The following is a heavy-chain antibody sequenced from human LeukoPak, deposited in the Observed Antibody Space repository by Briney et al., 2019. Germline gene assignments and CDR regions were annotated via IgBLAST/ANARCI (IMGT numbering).Heavy chain of an antibody. Sequence: GGSLRLSCAASGFTLSTYAMSWVRQAPGKGLEWVSTISDNGGSTYYADSVKGRFTISRDNSKNTLYLQMNSLRVEDTAVYYCAKPPPDSSSWLFDYWGQGTLVTVSS. D-gene: IGHD6-13*01. CDR1: GFTLSTYA. CDR3: AKPPPDSSSWLFDY. CDR2: ISDNGGST. J-gene: IGHJ4*02. V-gene: IGHV3-23*01.